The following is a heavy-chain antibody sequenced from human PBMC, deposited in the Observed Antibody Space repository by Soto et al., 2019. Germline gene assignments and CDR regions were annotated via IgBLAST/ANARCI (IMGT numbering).Heavy chain of an antibody. D-gene: IGHD5-12*01. J-gene: IGHJ5*02. CDR3: ATSGARGYSGYDSWFDP. V-gene: IGHV5-51*01. Sequence: GESLKISCKGSGYSFTSYWIGWVRQMPGKGLEWMGIIYPGDSDTRYSPSFQGQVTISADKSISTAYLQWSSLKASDTAMYYCATSGARGYSGYDSWFDPWGQGTLVTSPQ. CDR1: GYSFTSYW. CDR2: IYPGDSDT.